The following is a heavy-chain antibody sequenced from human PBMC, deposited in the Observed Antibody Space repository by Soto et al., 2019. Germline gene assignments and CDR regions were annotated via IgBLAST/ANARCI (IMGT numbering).Heavy chain of an antibody. Sequence: QVQLVQSGAEMTKPGASVKVSCKASGYTFTSYDINWVRQATGQGLEWMGWMSPNSGATGYAQKFQGKATMTRDTAISTAYMELSKLRSEATAIYYCARGVDAGVDVWGQGSTVTVSS. D-gene: IGHD1-1*01. CDR3: ARGVDAGVDV. J-gene: IGHJ6*02. CDR1: GYTFTSYD. CDR2: MSPNSGAT. V-gene: IGHV1-8*01.